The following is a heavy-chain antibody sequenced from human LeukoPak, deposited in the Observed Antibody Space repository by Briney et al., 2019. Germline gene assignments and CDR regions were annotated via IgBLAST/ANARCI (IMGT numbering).Heavy chain of an antibody. V-gene: IGHV4-59*12. J-gene: IGHJ6*02. CDR3: ARDYYGSSAGSYFPAYYYYGMDV. D-gene: IGHD3-10*01. Sequence: SETLSLTCTVSGGSISSYYWSWIRQPPGKGLEWIGYIYYSGSTYYNPSLKSRVTISVDTSKNQFSLKLSSVTAADTAVYYCARDYYGSSAGSYFPAYYYYGMDVWGQGTTVTVSS. CDR1: GGSISSYY. CDR2: IYYSGST.